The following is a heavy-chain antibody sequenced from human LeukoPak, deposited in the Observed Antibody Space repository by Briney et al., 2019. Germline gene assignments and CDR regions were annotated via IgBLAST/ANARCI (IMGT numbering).Heavy chain of an antibody. D-gene: IGHD3-22*01. V-gene: IGHV3-23*01. Sequence: PGGSLRLSCAASGFTFSSYAMSWVRQAPGKGLEWVSAISGSGGSTYYADSVKGRFTISRDNSKNTLYLQMSSLRAEDTAVYYCAKGYYDSSGYYGSYWYFDLWGRGTLVTVSS. CDR2: ISGSGGST. CDR1: GFTFSSYA. CDR3: AKGYYDSSGYYGSYWYFDL. J-gene: IGHJ2*01.